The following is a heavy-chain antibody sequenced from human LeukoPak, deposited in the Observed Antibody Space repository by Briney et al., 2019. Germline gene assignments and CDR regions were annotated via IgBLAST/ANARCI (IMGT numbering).Heavy chain of an antibody. CDR3: AREGYCNITSCPRGAIDL. CDR2: INSRSSTI. V-gene: IGHV3-48*01. J-gene: IGHJ3*01. D-gene: IGHD2-2*01. Sequence: AGGSLRLSCAASGFTFSNYTMNWVRQAPGKGLQWVSYINSRSSTIYYTDSVKGRFTISRENAKNSLYLQMNSLRAEDTAVYYCAREGYCNITSCPRGAIDLWGQGAEVTVSS. CDR1: GFTFSNYT.